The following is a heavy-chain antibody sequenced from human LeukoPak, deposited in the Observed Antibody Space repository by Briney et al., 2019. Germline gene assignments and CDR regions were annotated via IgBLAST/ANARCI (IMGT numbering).Heavy chain of an antibody. CDR1: GFTFISYE. D-gene: IGHD3-9*01. J-gene: IGHJ6*03. V-gene: IGHV3-48*03. CDR3: ARADILTGYFMDV. Sequence: GGPLRLSCAASGFTFISYEMHCVRQAPGKGLEWVSYISSSGSTIYYADSVRGRFTVSRDNAKNSLYLQVNSLRAEDTAVYYCARADILTGYFMDVWGKGTTVTVSS. CDR2: ISSSGSTI.